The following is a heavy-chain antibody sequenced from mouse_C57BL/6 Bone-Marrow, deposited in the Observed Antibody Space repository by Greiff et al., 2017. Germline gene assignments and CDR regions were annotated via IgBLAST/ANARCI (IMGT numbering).Heavy chain of an antibody. D-gene: IGHD2-4*01. Sequence: VQLVESGPGLVQPSQSLSITCTVSGFSLTSYGVHWVRQSPGKGLEWLGVIWSGGSTDYNAAFISRLSISKDNSKSQVFFKMNSLQADDTAIYYCASYYDYPYAMDYWGQGTSVTVSS. J-gene: IGHJ4*01. CDR2: IWSGGST. CDR3: ASYYDYPYAMDY. V-gene: IGHV2-2*01. CDR1: GFSLTSYG.